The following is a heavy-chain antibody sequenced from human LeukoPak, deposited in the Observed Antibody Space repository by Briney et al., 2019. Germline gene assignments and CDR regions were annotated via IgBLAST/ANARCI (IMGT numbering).Heavy chain of an antibody. J-gene: IGHJ3*02. CDR3: AREYRGWPYVPDAFDI. D-gene: IGHD3-10*01. Sequence: SETLSLTCTVSGGSISSYYWSWIRQPPGKGLEWIGYIYYSGSTNYNPSLKSRVTISVDTSKNQFSLKLSSVTAADTAVYYCAREYRGWPYVPDAFDIWGQGTMVTVSS. V-gene: IGHV4-59*01. CDR2: IYYSGST. CDR1: GGSISSYY.